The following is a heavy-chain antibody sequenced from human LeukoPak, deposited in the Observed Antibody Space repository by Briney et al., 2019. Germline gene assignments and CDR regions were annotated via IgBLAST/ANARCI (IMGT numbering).Heavy chain of an antibody. CDR1: GGSISSHY. D-gene: IGHD3-9*01. Sequence: PSETLSLTCTVSGGSISSHYWSWIRQPAGKGLEWIGRVYTSGSTNYNPSLKSRVTMSVDTSKNQFSLKLSSVTAADTAVYYCARDIDILTGRYYYMDVWGKGTTVTVSS. CDR3: ARDIDILTGRYYYMDV. J-gene: IGHJ6*03. V-gene: IGHV4-4*07. CDR2: VYTSGST.